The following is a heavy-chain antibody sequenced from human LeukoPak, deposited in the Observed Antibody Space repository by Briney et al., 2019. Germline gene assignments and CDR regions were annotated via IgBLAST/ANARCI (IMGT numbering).Heavy chain of an antibody. CDR1: GGSFSGYY. V-gene: IGHV4-34*01. CDR3: ARGLGDRSVYYYLGY. CDR2: INHSGST. Sequence: PSETLSLTCAVYGGSFSGYYWTWIRQPPGKGLEWIGEINHSGSTNCNPSLKSRVTISVDTSKNQFSLKMTSVTAADTAVYYCARGLGDRSVYYYLGYWGQGTLSPSPQ. J-gene: IGHJ4*02. D-gene: IGHD3-22*01.